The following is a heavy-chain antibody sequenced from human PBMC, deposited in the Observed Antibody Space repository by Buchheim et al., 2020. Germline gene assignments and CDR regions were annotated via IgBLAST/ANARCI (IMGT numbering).Heavy chain of an antibody. D-gene: IGHD5-24*01. CDR1: GFTFSSYA. Sequence: EVQLLESGGGLVQPGGSLRLSCAASGFTFSSYAMSWVRQAPGKGLEWVSAISGSGGSTYYAESVKGRFTIPRDNSKNTLYLQMNSLRAEDTAVYYCARDGYNWPYYYYGMDVWGQGTT. J-gene: IGHJ6*02. V-gene: IGHV3-23*01. CDR2: ISGSGGST. CDR3: ARDGYNWPYYYYGMDV.